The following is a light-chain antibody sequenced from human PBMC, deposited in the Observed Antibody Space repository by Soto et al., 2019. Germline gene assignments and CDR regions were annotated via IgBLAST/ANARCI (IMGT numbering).Light chain of an antibody. J-gene: IGKJ1*01. CDR3: QQYSQWPPWA. CDR1: QSVSSD. Sequence: EIVLTQSPATLSLSPGERATLSCRASQSVSSDLAWYQQRPGQAPRVLIYGAFTRATGIPARFSGSGSGTEFILTISSLQSEDFEVYYCQQYSQWPPWAFGQGTKVDIK. V-gene: IGKV3-15*01. CDR2: GAF.